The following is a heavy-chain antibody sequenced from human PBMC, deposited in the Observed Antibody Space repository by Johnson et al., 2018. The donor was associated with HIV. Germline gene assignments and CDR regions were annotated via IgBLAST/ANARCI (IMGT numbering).Heavy chain of an antibody. V-gene: IGHV3-11*04. CDR1: GFTFSDYY. CDR3: ARRGQDAFDI. Sequence: QVQLVESWGGVVQPGRSLRLSCAASGFTFSDYYMSWIRQAPGKGLERVSYISSSGSTIYYPDSVKGRLTLSRGRAKNSLYLQMNSLRAEDTAVYYCARRGQDAFDIWGQGTMVTVSS. CDR2: ISSSGSTI. J-gene: IGHJ3*02.